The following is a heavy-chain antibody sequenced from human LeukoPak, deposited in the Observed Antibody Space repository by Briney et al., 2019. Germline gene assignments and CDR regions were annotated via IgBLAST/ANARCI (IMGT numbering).Heavy chain of an antibody. CDR2: IYHSGST. CDR1: GGSISSSSYY. CDR3: ATTIAAAGVDY. Sequence: SETLSLTCTVSGGSISSSSYYWGWIRQPPGKGLEWIGEIYHSGSTNYNPSLKSRVTISVDKSKNQFSLKLSSVTAADTAVYYCATTIAAAGVDYWGQGTLVTVSS. V-gene: IGHV4-39*07. D-gene: IGHD6-13*01. J-gene: IGHJ4*02.